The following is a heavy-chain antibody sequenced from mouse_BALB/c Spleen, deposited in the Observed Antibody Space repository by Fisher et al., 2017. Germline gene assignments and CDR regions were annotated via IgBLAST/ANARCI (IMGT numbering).Heavy chain of an antibody. CDR3: VRRPMDY. J-gene: IGHJ4*01. V-gene: IGHV5-17*03. Sequence: RFTISRDNPKNTLYLQMSSLKSEDTAMYYCVRRPMDYWGQGTSVTVSS.